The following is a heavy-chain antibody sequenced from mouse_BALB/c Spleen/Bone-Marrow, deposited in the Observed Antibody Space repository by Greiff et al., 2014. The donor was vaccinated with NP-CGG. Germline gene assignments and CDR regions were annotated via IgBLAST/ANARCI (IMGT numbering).Heavy chain of an antibody. CDR1: GYTFTSYY. V-gene: IGHV1S56*01. CDR2: IYPGDGST. J-gene: IGHJ4*01. CDR3: ARKENWAYAMDY. D-gene: IGHD4-1*01. Sequence: VQLVESGPELVKPGASVKMFCKASGYTFTSYYIHWVKQRPGQGLEWIGWIYPGDGSTKYNEKFKGKTTLTADKSSSTAYMLLSSLTSEDSAIYFCARKENWAYAMDYWGQGTSVTVSS.